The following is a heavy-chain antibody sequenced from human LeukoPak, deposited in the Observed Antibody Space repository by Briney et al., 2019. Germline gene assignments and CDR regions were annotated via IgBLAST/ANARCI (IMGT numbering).Heavy chain of an antibody. CDR1: GFTFSSYA. Sequence: PGGSLRLSCAASGFTFSSYAMSWVRQAPGKGLEWVSAISGSGGSTYYADSVKGRFTISRDNSKNTLYLKMNSLRAEDTAVYYCAKDFPTYYYDSSGLFDYWGQGTLVTVSS. J-gene: IGHJ4*02. CDR3: AKDFPTYYYDSSGLFDY. CDR2: ISGSGGST. V-gene: IGHV3-23*01. D-gene: IGHD3-22*01.